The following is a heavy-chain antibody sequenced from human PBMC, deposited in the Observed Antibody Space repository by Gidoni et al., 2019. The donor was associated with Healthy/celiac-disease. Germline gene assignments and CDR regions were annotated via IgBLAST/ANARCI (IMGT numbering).Heavy chain of an antibody. D-gene: IGHD3-22*01. CDR1: GFPFSNAW. V-gene: IGHV3-15*01. Sequence: EVQLVESGGGLVKPGGSLRLSCAASGFPFSNAWMSWVRQAPGKGLEWVGRIKSKTDGGTTDYAAPVKGRFTISRDDSKNTLYLQMNSLKTEDTAVYYCTVPVPEFTMITQSNDAFDIWGQGTMVTVSS. CDR3: TVPVPEFTMITQSNDAFDI. CDR2: IKSKTDGGTT. J-gene: IGHJ3*02.